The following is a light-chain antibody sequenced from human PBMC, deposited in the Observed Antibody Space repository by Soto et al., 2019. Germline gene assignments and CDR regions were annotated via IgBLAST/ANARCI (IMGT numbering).Light chain of an antibody. CDR3: AAWDDSLSGVV. CDR2: RDN. V-gene: IGLV1-47*01. CDR1: TSNIGSNY. Sequence: QSAMTQPPSASGTPGQRVTISCSGSTSNIGSNYVYWYQHLPGTAPKLLIYRDNQRPSGVPDRFSGSKSGTSASLAISGLRSGDEADYYCAAWDDSLSGVVFGGGTKLTVL. J-gene: IGLJ2*01.